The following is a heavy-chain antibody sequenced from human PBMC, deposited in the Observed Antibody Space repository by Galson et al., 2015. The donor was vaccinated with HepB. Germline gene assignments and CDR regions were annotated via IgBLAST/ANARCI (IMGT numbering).Heavy chain of an antibody. J-gene: IGHJ4*02. CDR1: GGTFSSYT. CDR2: IIPILGIA. CDR3: ARDSAESANYYDSSGYYSSHFDY. V-gene: IGHV1-69*04. D-gene: IGHD3-22*01. Sequence: SVKVSCKASGGTFSSYTISWVRQAPGQGLEWMGRIIPILGIANYAQKFQGRVTITADKSTSTAYMELSSLRSEDTAVYYCARDSAESANYYDSSGYYSSHFDYWGQGTLVTVSS.